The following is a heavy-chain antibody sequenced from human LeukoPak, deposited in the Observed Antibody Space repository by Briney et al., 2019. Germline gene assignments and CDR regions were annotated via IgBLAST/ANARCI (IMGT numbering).Heavy chain of an antibody. CDR1: GGSISSYY. J-gene: IGHJ4*02. Sequence: SETLSLTCTVSGGSISSYYWSWIRQPPGKGLEWIGYIYYSGSTNYNPPLKSRVTISVDTSKNQFSLKLSSVTAADTAVYYCARHGVQAFDYWGQGTLVTVSS. CDR3: ARHGVQAFDY. CDR2: IYYSGST. V-gene: IGHV4-59*08. D-gene: IGHD3-16*01.